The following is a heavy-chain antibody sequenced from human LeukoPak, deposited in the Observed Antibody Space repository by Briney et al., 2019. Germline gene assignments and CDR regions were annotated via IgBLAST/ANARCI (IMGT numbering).Heavy chain of an antibody. CDR1: GFTFSSYS. D-gene: IGHD3-9*01. Sequence: GGSLRLSCAASGFTFSSYSMNWVRQAPGKGLEWVSSISSSSSYIYYADSVKGRFTISRDNAKNSLYLQMNSLRAEDTAVYYCARGRRRDILTGYYGSVDYWGQGTLVTVSS. CDR2: ISSSSSYI. J-gene: IGHJ4*02. V-gene: IGHV3-21*01. CDR3: ARGRRRDILTGYYGSVDY.